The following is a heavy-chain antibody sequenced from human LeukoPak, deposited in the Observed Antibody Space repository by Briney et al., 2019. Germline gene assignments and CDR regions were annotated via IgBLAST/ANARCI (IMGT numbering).Heavy chain of an antibody. D-gene: IGHD2-2*01. CDR1: GNNFTGLH. Sequence: GAPVKVSCKGSGNNFTGLHIHWVRQAPGQRLEGIGWNKPNNWGTNYAQKFQGRVTMTRDTSISTAYMELSSLRSEDTAVYYCASGTTDIVVVPATLRNYYFDYWGQGTLVTVSS. V-gene: IGHV1-2*02. CDR3: ASGTTDIVVVPATLRNYYFDY. CDR2: NKPNNWGT. J-gene: IGHJ4*02.